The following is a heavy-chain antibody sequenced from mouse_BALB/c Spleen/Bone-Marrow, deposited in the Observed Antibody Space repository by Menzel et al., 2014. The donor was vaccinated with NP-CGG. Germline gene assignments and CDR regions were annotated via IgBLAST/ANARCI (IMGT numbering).Heavy chain of an antibody. D-gene: IGHD1-2*01. CDR3: TKLLRLRKYFDV. Sequence: DVHLVESGGGLVKPGGSLKLSCAASGFTLSRYNMSWVRQTPEKRLEWVATISSGGSYTSYLDSVKGRFTISRDNAENTLYLQMSSLKSEDTAMYYCTKLLRLRKYFDVWGAGPTVTVSS. CDR1: GFTLSRYN. J-gene: IGHJ1*01. V-gene: IGHV5-6-4*01. CDR2: ISSGGSYT.